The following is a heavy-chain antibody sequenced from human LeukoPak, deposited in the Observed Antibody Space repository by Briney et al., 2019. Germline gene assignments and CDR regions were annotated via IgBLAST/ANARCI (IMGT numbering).Heavy chain of an antibody. V-gene: IGHV3-7*01. CDR3: ARDADILTGYPYHFDY. D-gene: IGHD3-9*01. Sequence: PGGSLRLSCAASGFTFSSYWMSWVRQAPGKGLEWVANIKQDGSEKYYVDSVKGRFTISRDNAKNSLYLQMNSLRAEDTAVYYCARDADILTGYPYHFDYWGQGTLVTVSS. CDR2: IKQDGSEK. CDR1: GFTFSSYW. J-gene: IGHJ4*02.